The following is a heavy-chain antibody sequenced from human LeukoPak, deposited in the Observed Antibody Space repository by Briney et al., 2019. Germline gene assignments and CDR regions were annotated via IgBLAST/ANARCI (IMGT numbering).Heavy chain of an antibody. V-gene: IGHV4-34*01. D-gene: IGHD2-2*01. CDR3: ARSGHHCSSTSCLNKRPRKAQFDP. CDR2: INHSGST. CDR1: GGSFSGYY. J-gene: IGHJ5*02. Sequence: SETLSLTCAVYGGSFSGYYWSWIRQPPGKGLERIGEINHSGSTNYNPSLKSRVTISVDTSKNQFSLKLSSVTAADTAVYYCARSGHHCSSTSCLNKRPRKAQFDPWGQGTLVTVSS.